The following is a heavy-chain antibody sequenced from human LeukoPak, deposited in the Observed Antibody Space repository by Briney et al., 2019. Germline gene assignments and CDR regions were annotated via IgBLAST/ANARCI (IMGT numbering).Heavy chain of an antibody. J-gene: IGHJ4*02. CDR1: GGTFSSYA. CDR3: ARARKRYSSSWYFDY. Sequence: SVKVSCKASGGTFSSYAISWVRQAPGQGLEWMGRIIPIFGTANYAQKFQGRVAITTDESTSTAYMELSSLRSEDTAVYYCARARKRYSSSWYFDYWGQGTLVTVSS. V-gene: IGHV1-69*05. D-gene: IGHD6-13*01. CDR2: IIPIFGTA.